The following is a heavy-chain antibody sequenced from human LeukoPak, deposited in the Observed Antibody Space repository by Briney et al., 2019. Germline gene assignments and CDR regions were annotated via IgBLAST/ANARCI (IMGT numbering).Heavy chain of an antibody. Sequence: ASVKVSCKASGYTFTSYAIHWVRQAPGQRLEWMGWISPGNGNTKYSQKLQGRVTITRYTSASTAYMELSSLRSEDTAVYYCARASVGSFDYWGQETLVTVSS. CDR2: ISPGNGNT. CDR1: GYTFTSYA. D-gene: IGHD1-1*01. J-gene: IGHJ4*02. V-gene: IGHV1-3*01. CDR3: ARASVGSFDY.